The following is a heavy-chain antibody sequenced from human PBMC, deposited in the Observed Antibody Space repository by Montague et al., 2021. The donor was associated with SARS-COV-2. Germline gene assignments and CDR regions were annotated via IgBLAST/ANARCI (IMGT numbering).Heavy chain of an antibody. V-gene: IGHV3-23*01. J-gene: IGHJ5*02. CDR3: AKGDTAMAPYNWFDP. CDR1: GFTFSIYA. D-gene: IGHD5-18*01. Sequence: SLRLSCAASGFTFSIYAMTWVRQAPGKGLERLSVIGSTGGSTYYADSVKGRFTISRDNSKNTLYLQMNSLRAEDTAVYYCAKGDTAMAPYNWFDPWGQGTLVTVSS. CDR2: IGSTGGST.